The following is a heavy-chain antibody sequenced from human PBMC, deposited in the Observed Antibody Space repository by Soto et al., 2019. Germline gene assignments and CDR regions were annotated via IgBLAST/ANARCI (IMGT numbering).Heavy chain of an antibody. D-gene: IGHD1-26*01. CDR2: IYHSGST. J-gene: IGHJ4*02. V-gene: IGHV4-59*08. CDR1: GGSISSYY. CDR3: ARGGLQPFDY. Sequence: SETLSLTCTVSGGSISSYYWSWIRQAPGKGLEWIGYIYHSGSTNYNPSLKSRVTISVDRSKNQFSLKLSSVTAADTAVYYCARGGLQPFDYWGQGTLVTVSS.